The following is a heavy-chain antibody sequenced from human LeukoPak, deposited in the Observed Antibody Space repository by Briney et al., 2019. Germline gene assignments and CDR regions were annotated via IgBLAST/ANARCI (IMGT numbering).Heavy chain of an antibody. J-gene: IGHJ3*02. Sequence: PSETLSLTCTVSGGSISSYYWSWIRQPPGKGLEWIGYIYYSGSTNYNPSLKSRVTISVDTSKNQFSLKLCSVTAADTAVYYCARDGRSSWEVSYAFDIWGQGTMVTVSS. CDR2: IYYSGST. D-gene: IGHD6-13*01. V-gene: IGHV4-59*01. CDR3: ARDGRSSWEVSYAFDI. CDR1: GGSISSYY.